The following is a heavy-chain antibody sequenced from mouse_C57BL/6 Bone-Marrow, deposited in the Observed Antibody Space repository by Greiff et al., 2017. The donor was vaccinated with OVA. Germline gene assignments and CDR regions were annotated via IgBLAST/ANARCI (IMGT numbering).Heavy chain of an antibody. D-gene: IGHD2-3*01. Sequence: QVQLQQPGAELVRPGTSVKLSCKASGYTFTSYWMHWVKQRPGQGLEWIGVIDPSDSYTNYNQKFKGKATLTVDTSSSTAYMQLSSLTSEDSAVYYGARGGTYDGYYDYAMDYWGQGTSVTVSS. J-gene: IGHJ4*01. V-gene: IGHV1-59*01. CDR1: GYTFTSYW. CDR2: IDPSDSYT. CDR3: ARGGTYDGYYDYAMDY.